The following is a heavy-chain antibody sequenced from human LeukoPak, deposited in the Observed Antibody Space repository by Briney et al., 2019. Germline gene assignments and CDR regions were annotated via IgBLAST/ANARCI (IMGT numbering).Heavy chain of an antibody. V-gene: IGHV4-4*02. D-gene: IGHD3-22*01. CDR2: MYLSGTT. J-gene: IGHJ4*02. Sequence: WVRQLPGKGLEWIGEMYLSGTTHSNPSVKSRVTVSIDKSKNQFFLNLSSVTAADTAVYYCAGLVGRYSSGLYYYYFDYWGQGTLVTVSS. CDR3: AGLVGRYSSGLYYYYFDY.